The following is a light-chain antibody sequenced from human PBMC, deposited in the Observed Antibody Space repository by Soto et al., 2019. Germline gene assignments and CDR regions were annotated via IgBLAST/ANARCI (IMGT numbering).Light chain of an antibody. J-gene: IGKJ2*01. V-gene: IGKV1-39*01. CDR1: PSISSY. Sequence: IQMTQSPSSLSASVGDRVPITCRASPSISSYLNWYQQKPGRAPKVLIYFASSLQSEVPSRFSGSGSGTDFTLTIRSLQPEDFATYYCQQDYSTPYTFGQGTKLEIK. CDR2: FAS. CDR3: QQDYSTPYT.